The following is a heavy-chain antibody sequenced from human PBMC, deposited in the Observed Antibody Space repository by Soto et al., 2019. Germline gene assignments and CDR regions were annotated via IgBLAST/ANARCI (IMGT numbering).Heavy chain of an antibody. Sequence: ASVKVSWKVSGYTLTELSMHWVRQAPGKGLEWMGGFDPEDGETIYAQKFQGRVTMTEDTSTDAAYMELSSLRSEDTAVFYCATAIPRLYNGNWFAPGRQGTLVTVSS. CDR2: FDPEDGET. CDR3: ATAIPRLYNGNWFAP. CDR1: GYTLTELS. J-gene: IGHJ5*02. V-gene: IGHV1-24*01. D-gene: IGHD1-20*01.